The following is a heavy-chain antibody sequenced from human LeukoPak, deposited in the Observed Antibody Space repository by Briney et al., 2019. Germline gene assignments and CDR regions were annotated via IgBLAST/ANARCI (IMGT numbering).Heavy chain of an antibody. CDR3: ARAAGSQAVFWSVPLSPNNIHY. V-gene: IGHV1-18*01. CDR1: GYTFTSYG. Sequence: GASVKVSCKASGYTFTSYGISWVRQAPGQGLEWMGWISAYNGNTNYAQKLQGRVTMTTDTSTSTAYMELRSLRSDDTAVYYCARAAGSQAVFWSVPLSPNNIHYWGQGTLVTVSS. D-gene: IGHD3-3*01. CDR2: ISAYNGNT. J-gene: IGHJ4*02.